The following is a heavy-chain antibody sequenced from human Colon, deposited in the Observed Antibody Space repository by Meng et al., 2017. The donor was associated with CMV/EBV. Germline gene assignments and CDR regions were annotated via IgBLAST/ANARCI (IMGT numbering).Heavy chain of an antibody. CDR1: GGSINDFY. CDR2: TYYSGST. Sequence: SETLSLTCNVSGGSINDFYWSWIQQPPGKGLEWIGYTYYSGSTHYNPSLKSRVTISIDTSKKHFSLRLSSVTAADTAVYYCARDTFDRRNGMDVWGQGTSVTVSS. CDR3: ARDTFDRRNGMDV. J-gene: IGHJ6*02. D-gene: IGHD3-10*01. V-gene: IGHV4-59*01.